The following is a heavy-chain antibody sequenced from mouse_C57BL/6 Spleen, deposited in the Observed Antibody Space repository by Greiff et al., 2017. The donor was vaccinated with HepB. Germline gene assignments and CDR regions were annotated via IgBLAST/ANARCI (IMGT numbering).Heavy chain of an antibody. Sequence: VQLQQPGAELVKPGASVKLSCKASGYTFTSYWMQWVKQRPGQGLEWIGEIDPSDSYTNYNQKFKGKATLTVDTSSSTAYMQLSSLTSEDSAVYYCARRVGALYYFDYWGKGTTLTVSS. J-gene: IGHJ2*01. CDR2: IDPSDSYT. V-gene: IGHV1-50*01. D-gene: IGHD1-1*02. CDR3: ARRVGALYYFDY. CDR1: GYTFTSYW.